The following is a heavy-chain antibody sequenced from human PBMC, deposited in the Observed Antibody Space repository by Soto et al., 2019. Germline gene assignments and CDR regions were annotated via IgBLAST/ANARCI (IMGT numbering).Heavy chain of an antibody. CDR2: IYYTGNT. CDR3: ASGHDAYKVRY. V-gene: IGHV4-31*03. Sequence: SETLSLTCTVSGGSISRGGTGSYWTWIRQLPGKGLEWIGYIYYTGNTYYNPSLKSRPTISIDTYENQFSLKLTSVTAADTAVYFCASGHDAYKVRYWGQGTLVTVSS. J-gene: IGHJ4*02. D-gene: IGHD1-1*01. CDR1: GGSISRGGTGSY.